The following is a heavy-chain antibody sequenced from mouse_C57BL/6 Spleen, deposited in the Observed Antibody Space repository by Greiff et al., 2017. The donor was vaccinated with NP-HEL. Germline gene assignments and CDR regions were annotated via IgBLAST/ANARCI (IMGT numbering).Heavy chain of an antibody. CDR1: GYSITSGYY. D-gene: IGHD3-2*02. CDR2: ISYDGSN. Sequence: DVQLQESGPGLVKPSQSLSLTCSVTGYSITSGYYWNWIRQFPGNKLEWMGYISYDGSNNYNPSLKNRISITRDTSKNQFFLKLNSVTTEDTATYYCARVSSGYGDYFDYWGQGTTLTVSS. CDR3: ARVSSGYGDYFDY. J-gene: IGHJ2*01. V-gene: IGHV3-6*01.